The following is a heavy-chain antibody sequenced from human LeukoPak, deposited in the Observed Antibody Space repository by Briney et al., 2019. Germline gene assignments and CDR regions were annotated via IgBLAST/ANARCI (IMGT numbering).Heavy chain of an antibody. CDR1: GYTFTGYY. V-gene: IGHV1-2*02. Sequence: EASVKVSCKASGYTFTGYYMHWVRQAPGQGLEWMGWINPNSGGTNFAQKFQGRVTMTRDTSINTACMELTRLTSDDTAMYYCARNGDNYGHGDWFDPWGQGTLVTVSS. J-gene: IGHJ5*02. CDR2: INPNSGGT. CDR3: ARNGDNYGHGDWFDP. D-gene: IGHD5-18*01.